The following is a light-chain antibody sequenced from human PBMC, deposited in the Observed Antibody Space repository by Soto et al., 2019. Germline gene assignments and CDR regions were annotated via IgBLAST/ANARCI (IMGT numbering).Light chain of an antibody. CDR1: TSXIGSYKY. V-gene: IGLV2-14*01. CDR3: SSYTXTSTVVV. J-gene: IGLJ2*01. CDR2: DVS. Sequence: QSALTQPASVSGSPGQSITIXCTGXTSXIGSYKYVSWYQQRPGKAPKLMIYDVSNRPSGVSNRFSGSKSGNTASLTISGLQAEDEADYYCSSYTXTSTVVVFGGGTKLTVL.